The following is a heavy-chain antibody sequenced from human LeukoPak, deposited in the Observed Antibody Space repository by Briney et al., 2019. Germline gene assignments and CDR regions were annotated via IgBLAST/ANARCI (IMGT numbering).Heavy chain of an antibody. CDR2: ISGSGGST. D-gene: IGHD4-11*01. CDR3: AKDLSNYFDAFDI. V-gene: IGHV3-23*01. J-gene: IGHJ3*02. Sequence: GGSLRLSCAASGFTVSSNYMSWVRQAPGKGLEWVSAISGSGGSTYYADSVKGRFTISRDNSKNTLYLQMNSLRAEDTAVYYCAKDLSNYFDAFDIWGQGTMVTVSS. CDR1: GFTVSSNY.